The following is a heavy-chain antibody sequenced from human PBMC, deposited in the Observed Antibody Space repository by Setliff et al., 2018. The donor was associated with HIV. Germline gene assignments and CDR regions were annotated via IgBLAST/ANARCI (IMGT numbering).Heavy chain of an antibody. J-gene: IGHJ4*02. V-gene: IGHV4-34*01. D-gene: IGHD3-16*02. CDR3: ARHLAEADRYRFSRVHGALKY. CDR2: INHSGST. CDR1: GGSISSHY. Sequence: PSETLSLTCTVSGGSISSHYWSWIRQPPGKGLEWIGEINHSGSTNYNPSLKSRVTISVDTSKNQISLKLSSVTAADTAVYYCARHLAEADRYRFSRVHGALKYWGQGTLVTVSS.